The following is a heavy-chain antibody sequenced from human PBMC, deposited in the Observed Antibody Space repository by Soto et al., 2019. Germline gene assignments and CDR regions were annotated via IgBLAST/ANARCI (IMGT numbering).Heavy chain of an antibody. J-gene: IGHJ4*02. CDR2: INLNSGGT. D-gene: IGHD2-15*01. CDR1: EYTFTAYY. Sequence: QVQLEQSGAEVKKPGASVRVSCKASEYTFTAYYMDWVRQAPGQGLEWMGRINLNSGGTKYAQKFQGWVTLDRDTTSNTAYMEVSRLRSDATAVYYCARGAATYYIDYWCQGTLVSVSS. V-gene: IGHV1-2*04. CDR3: ARGAATYYIDY.